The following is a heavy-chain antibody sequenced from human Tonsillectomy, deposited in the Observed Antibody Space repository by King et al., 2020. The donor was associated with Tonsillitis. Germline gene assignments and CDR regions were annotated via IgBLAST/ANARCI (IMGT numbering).Heavy chain of an antibody. J-gene: IGHJ4*02. D-gene: IGHD5-24*01. CDR1: GGSISSSSYY. CDR2: IYYSGST. Sequence: QLQESGPGLVKPSETLSLTCTVSGGSISSSSYYWGWIRQPPGKGLGGFGSIYYSGSTYYNPSLKCRVTISVDTSKNQFSLKLSSVTAADTAVYYCARLRRDGYNWRFDYWGQGTLVTVSS. CDR3: ARLRRDGYNWRFDY. V-gene: IGHV4-39*01.